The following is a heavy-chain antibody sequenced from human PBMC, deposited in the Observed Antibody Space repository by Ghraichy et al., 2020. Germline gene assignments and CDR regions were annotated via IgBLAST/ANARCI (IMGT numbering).Heavy chain of an antibody. J-gene: IGHJ6*03. D-gene: IGHD3-3*01. V-gene: IGHV1-69*02. Sequence: VKVSCKASGCTFSSYTISWVRQAPGQGLEWMGRIIPILGIANYAQKFQGRVTITADKSTSTAYMELSSLRSEDTAVYYCARGQYYDFWSGSASYYYYYMDVWGKGTTVTVSS. CDR1: GCTFSSYT. CDR2: IIPILGIA. CDR3: ARGQYYDFWSGSASYYYYYMDV.